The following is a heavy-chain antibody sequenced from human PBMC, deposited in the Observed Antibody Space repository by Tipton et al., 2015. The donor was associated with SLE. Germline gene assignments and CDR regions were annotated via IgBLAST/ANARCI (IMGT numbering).Heavy chain of an antibody. CDR1: AIIVSDNY. CDR3: ASELLYYFDY. J-gene: IGHJ4*02. CDR2: ISYDGSNK. D-gene: IGHD2-15*01. Sequence: AAGAIIVSDNYMSWVRQAPGKGLEWVAVISYDGSNKYYADSVKGRFTISRDNSKNTLYLQMNSLRAEDTAVYYCASELLYYFDYWGQGTLVTVSS. V-gene: IGHV3-30*19.